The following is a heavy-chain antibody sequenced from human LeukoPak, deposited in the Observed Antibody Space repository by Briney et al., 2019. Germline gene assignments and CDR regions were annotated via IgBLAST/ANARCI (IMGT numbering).Heavy chain of an antibody. J-gene: IGHJ5*02. Sequence: GGSLRLSCAASGFTFSSYGMHWVRQAPGKRLEWVAFIRYDGSNKYYADSVKGRFTISRDNSKNTLYLQMNSLRAEDTAVYYCAKSGYDFGGWFDPWGQGTLVTVSS. CDR3: AKSGYDFGGWFDP. D-gene: IGHD5-12*01. CDR2: IRYDGSNK. V-gene: IGHV3-30*02. CDR1: GFTFSSYG.